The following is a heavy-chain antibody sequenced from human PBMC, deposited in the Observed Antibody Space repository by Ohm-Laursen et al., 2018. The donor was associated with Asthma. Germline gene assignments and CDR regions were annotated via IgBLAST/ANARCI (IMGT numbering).Heavy chain of an antibody. V-gene: IGHV1-3*01. J-gene: IGHJ4*02. D-gene: IGHD3-3*01. CDR2: INAGNGNT. CDR3: AREGDLMSGHAFDF. CDR1: GYTFTRFA. Sequence: ASVKVSCKASGYTFTRFAMHWVRQAPGQRPEWMGWINAGNGNTKYSQKFQGRVTFTSDTSARTASMELSSLRSEDAAVYYCAREGDLMSGHAFDFWGEGTLVTVSS.